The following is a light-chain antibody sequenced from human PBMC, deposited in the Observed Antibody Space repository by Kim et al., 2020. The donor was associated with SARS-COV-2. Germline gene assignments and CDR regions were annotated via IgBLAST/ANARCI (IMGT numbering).Light chain of an antibody. Sequence: EIVMTQSPATLSVSPGERVTLSCRTSQSITNNLGWYHQKPGQAPRLLIYGASIGATGIPARFSGSGSGTEFTLTISSLQSEDFGVYYCQQYNTWPLITFGPGTKVDI. CDR1: QSITNN. CDR2: GAS. V-gene: IGKV3-15*01. J-gene: IGKJ3*01. CDR3: QQYNTWPLIT.